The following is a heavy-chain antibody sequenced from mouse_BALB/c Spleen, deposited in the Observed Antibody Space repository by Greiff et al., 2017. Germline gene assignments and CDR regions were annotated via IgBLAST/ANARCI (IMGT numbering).Heavy chain of an antibody. CDR3: ARQYDEAWFAY. V-gene: IGHV5-9-3*01. Sequence: EVHLVESGGGLVKPGGSLKLSCAASGFTFSSYAMSWVRQTPEKRLEWVATISSGGSYTYYPDSVKGRFTISRDNAKNTLYLQMSSLRSEDTAMYYCARQYDEAWFAYWGQGTLVTVSA. CDR1: GFTFSSYA. CDR2: ISSGGSYT. D-gene: IGHD2-14*01. J-gene: IGHJ3*01.